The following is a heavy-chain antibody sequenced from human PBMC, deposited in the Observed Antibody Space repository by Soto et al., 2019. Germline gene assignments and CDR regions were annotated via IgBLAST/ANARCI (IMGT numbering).Heavy chain of an antibody. CDR1: GYTFTSYA. J-gene: IGHJ6*02. V-gene: IGHV1-3*01. CDR3: ARDQSSYYDILTKHYYYYGMDV. CDR2: INAGNGNT. Sequence: ASVKVSCKASGYTFTSYAMHWVRQAPGQRLEWMGWINAGNGNTKYSQKFQGRVTITRDTSASTAYMEPSSLRSEDTAVYYCARDQSSYYDILTKHYYYYGMDVWGQATTVTVSS. D-gene: IGHD3-9*01.